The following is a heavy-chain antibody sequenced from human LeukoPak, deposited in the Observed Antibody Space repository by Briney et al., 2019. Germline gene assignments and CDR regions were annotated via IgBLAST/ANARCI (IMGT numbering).Heavy chain of an antibody. Sequence: PGGSLRLSCAASGFTFSVYAMNWVRQAPGKGLEWVSTISTSDYTHYADSVKGRFTISRDNSKNTLYLQMNTLRAEDTAIYYYTKDHDSSGLYQDRDYWGQGTLVAVSS. CDR1: GFTFSVYA. D-gene: IGHD3-22*01. V-gene: IGHV3-23*01. CDR3: TKDHDSSGLYQDRDY. CDR2: ISTSDYT. J-gene: IGHJ4*02.